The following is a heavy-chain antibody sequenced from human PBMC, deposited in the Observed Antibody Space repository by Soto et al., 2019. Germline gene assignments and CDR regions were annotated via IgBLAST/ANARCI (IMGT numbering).Heavy chain of an antibody. V-gene: IGHV1-69*01. D-gene: IGHD2-21*01. CDR1: GGTFSGYV. Sequence: QLVQSGSEVKKPGSSVKVSCQASGGTFSGYVVTWVRQAPGQGLEWMGEFVPLFGTTNYAQRFSGRITITAEESTSTAYMELRILRSDDTAVYYCATHGLGVSSPPYSDNWGQGTLVTVSS. CDR2: FVPLFGTT. J-gene: IGHJ4*02. CDR3: ATHGLGVSSPPYSDN.